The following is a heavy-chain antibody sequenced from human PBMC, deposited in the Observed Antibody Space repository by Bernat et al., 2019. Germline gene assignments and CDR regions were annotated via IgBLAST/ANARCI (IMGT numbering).Heavy chain of an antibody. V-gene: IGHV1-2*04. D-gene: IGHD3-22*01. Sequence: QVQLVQSGAEVKKPGASVKVSCKASGYTFTGYYLHWVRQAPGQGLEWMGWINPNSGGTNYAQKFQGWVTMTRDTSISTAYMGLSRLRSDDTAVYYCARERADYYDSSGHDAFDIWGQGTMVTVSS. CDR3: ARERADYYDSSGHDAFDI. CDR2: INPNSGGT. J-gene: IGHJ3*02. CDR1: GYTFTGYY.